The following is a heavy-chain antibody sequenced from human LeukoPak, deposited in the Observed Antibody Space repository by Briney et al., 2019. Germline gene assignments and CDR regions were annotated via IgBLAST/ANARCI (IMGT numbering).Heavy chain of an antibody. D-gene: IGHD5/OR15-5a*01. Sequence: GGSLRLSRAAAAFSFSSYCMSWVRQAPGTGLEWVATIKQDESEKYYADSVKGRFTISRDNAKNSLYLKMNSLRAEDTAVYYCARARVYSFGFDYWGQGTLVTVSS. CDR3: ARARVYSFGFDY. CDR1: AFSFSSYC. V-gene: IGHV3-7*04. J-gene: IGHJ4*02. CDR2: IKQDESEK.